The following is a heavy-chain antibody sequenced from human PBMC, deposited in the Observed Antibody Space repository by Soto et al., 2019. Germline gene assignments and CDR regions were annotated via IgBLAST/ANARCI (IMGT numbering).Heavy chain of an antibody. D-gene: IGHD5-18*01. J-gene: IGHJ5*02. CDR2: IYYSGST. V-gene: IGHV4-59*08. CDR3: ARHGYSYGYSPIYYNWFDP. CDR1: GGSISSYY. Sequence: NPSETLSLTCTVSGGSISSYYWSWIRQPPGKGLEWIGYIYYSGSTNYNPSLKSRVTISVDTSKNQFSLKLSSVTAADTAVYYCARHGYSYGYSPIYYNWFDPWGQGTLVTVSS.